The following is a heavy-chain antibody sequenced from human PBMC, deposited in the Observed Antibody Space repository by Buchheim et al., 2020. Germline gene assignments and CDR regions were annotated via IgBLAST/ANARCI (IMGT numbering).Heavy chain of an antibody. D-gene: IGHD3-10*01. CDR3: AKNYGSGSHYYGMDV. J-gene: IGHJ6*02. CDR2: ISSSSRTK. V-gene: IGHV3-48*01. CDR1: GFTFSSYN. Sequence: EVQLVESGGGLVQPGGSLRLSCVASGFTFSSYNINWVRQAPGKGLEWVSDISSSSRTKYYADSVKGRFTISRDNAKNSLYLQMNSLRADDTAVYYCAKNYGSGSHYYGMDVWGQGTT.